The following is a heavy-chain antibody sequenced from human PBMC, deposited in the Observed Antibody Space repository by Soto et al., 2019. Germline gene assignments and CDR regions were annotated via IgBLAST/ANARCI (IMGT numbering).Heavy chain of an antibody. CDR3: ARILYYYDSSGYWGVFDY. Sequence: SETLSLTCTVSGGSISSSSYYWGWIRQPPGKGLEWIGSIYYSGSTYYNPSLKSRVTISVDTSKNQFSLKLSSVTAADTAVYYCARILYYYDSSGYWGVFDYWGQGTLVTVSS. J-gene: IGHJ4*02. V-gene: IGHV4-39*01. D-gene: IGHD3-22*01. CDR1: GGSISSSSYY. CDR2: IYYSGST.